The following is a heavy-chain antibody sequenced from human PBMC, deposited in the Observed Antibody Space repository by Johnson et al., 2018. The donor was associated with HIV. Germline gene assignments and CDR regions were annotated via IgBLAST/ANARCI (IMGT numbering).Heavy chain of an antibody. V-gene: IGHV3-7*01. D-gene: IGHD2-15*01. J-gene: IGHJ3*02. CDR1: GLTFSSYW. CDR3: AREDILGAFDS. CDR2: IKQDGSEK. Sequence: VQLVESGGGLVQPGGSLRLSCAASGLTFSSYWMSWVRQAPGKGLEWVANIKQDGSEKYYVDSVKGRFTISRDNAKNSLYLQMNSLRAEDTAVDYCAREDILGAFDSGGPGTMVTVSS.